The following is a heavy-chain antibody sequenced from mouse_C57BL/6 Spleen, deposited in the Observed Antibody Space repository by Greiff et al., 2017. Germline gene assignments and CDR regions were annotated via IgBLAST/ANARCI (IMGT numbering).Heavy chain of an antibody. CDR3: ARTGDYCSSYVWCFDV. D-gene: IGHD1-1*01. CDR1: GYAFSSSW. J-gene: IGHJ1*03. V-gene: IGHV1-82*01. CDR2: IYPGDGDT. Sequence: QVQLQQSGPELVKPGASVKLSCKASGYAFSSSWMNWVKQRPGQGLEWIGRIYPGDGDTNYNGKFKGKATLTADKSSSTAYMQLSSLTSEDSAVYCCARTGDYCSSYVWCFDVWGTGTTVTVSS.